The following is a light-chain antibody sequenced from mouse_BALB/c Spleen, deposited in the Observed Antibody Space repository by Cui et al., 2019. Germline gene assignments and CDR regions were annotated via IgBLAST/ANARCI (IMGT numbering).Light chain of an antibody. Sequence: DIVMTQSPSSLSVSAGEKVTMRCKSSQSLLNSGNQKNYLAWYQQKPGQPPKLLIYGASARESGVPDRFTGSGSGTDFTLTISSVQAEDLAVYYCQNDHSYPYTFGGGTKLEIK. J-gene: IGKJ2*01. CDR1: QSLLNSGNQKNY. V-gene: IGKV8-28*01. CDR2: GAS. CDR3: QNDHSYPYT.